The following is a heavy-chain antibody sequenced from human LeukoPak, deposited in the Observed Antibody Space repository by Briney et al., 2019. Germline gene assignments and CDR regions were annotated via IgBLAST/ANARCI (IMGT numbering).Heavy chain of an antibody. J-gene: IGHJ6*02. Sequence: SETLSLTCTVSGGSISSSSYYWGWIRQPPGKGLEWIGSIYYSGSTYYNPSLKSRVTISVDTSKNQFSLKLSSVTAADTAVYYCARVNPVDSSGWTDWRYYYYGMDVWGQGTTVTVSS. D-gene: IGHD6-19*01. CDR1: GGSISSSSYY. CDR2: IYYSGST. CDR3: ARVNPVDSSGWTDWRYYYYGMDV. V-gene: IGHV4-39*07.